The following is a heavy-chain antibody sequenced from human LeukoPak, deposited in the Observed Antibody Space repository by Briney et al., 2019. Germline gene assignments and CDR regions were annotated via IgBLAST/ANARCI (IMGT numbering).Heavy chain of an antibody. V-gene: IGHV1-8*01. D-gene: IGHD6-13*01. CDR1: GYTFTNYD. CDR2: MNPNSGNT. J-gene: IGHJ5*02. Sequence: ASVKVSCKTSGYTFTNYDINWVRQATGQGLEWMGWMNPNSGNTGYAQKFQGRVTITRNTSISTAYMELSSLRSEDTAVYYCARHSSSWYGDWFDPWGQGTLVTVSS. CDR3: ARHSSSWYGDWFDP.